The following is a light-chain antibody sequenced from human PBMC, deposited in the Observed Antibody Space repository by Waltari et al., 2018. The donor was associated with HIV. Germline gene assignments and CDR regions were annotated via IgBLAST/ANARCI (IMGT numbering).Light chain of an antibody. CDR3: QQYHSYPIT. V-gene: IGKV1-16*01. J-gene: IGKJ5*01. CDR1: QGINNY. Sequence: DIQMTQSPSSLSASVGDRVNITCRASQGINNYLVWFQQKPGKAPKSLIYAASSLQSGVPSTFSASGSGTDFTLTISSLQPEDFAIYYCQQYHSYPITFGQGTRLEIK. CDR2: AAS.